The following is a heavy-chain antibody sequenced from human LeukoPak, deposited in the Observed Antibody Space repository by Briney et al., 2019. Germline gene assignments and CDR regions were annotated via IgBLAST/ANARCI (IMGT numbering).Heavy chain of an antibody. D-gene: IGHD3-22*01. CDR2: ISGSGGST. V-gene: IGHV3-23*01. Sequence: GGSLRLSCAASGFAFSSYAMSWVRQAPGKGLEWVSAISGSGGSTYYADSVKGRFSISRDNSKNTLYLQMNSLRAEDTAVYYCAKLMRSKIVVVITSYYFDYWGQRTQVTVSS. CDR1: GFAFSSYA. J-gene: IGHJ4*02. CDR3: AKLMRSKIVVVITSYYFDY.